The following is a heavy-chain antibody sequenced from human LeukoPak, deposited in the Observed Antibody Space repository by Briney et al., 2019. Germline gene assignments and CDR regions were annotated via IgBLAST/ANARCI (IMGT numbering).Heavy chain of an antibody. CDR1: GFTSSSYS. CDR2: ISSRSSSI. J-gene: IGHJ4*02. Sequence: GGSLRLSCAASGFTSSSYSMNWVRQAPGKGLEWVSYISSRSSSIYYADSVKGRFTLSRDNSKNTLYLQMNSLRAEDTSVYYWAKDRVGARPRYYFDYWGQGTRVTVP. V-gene: IGHV3-48*01. D-gene: IGHD1-26*01. CDR3: AKDRVGARPRYYFDY.